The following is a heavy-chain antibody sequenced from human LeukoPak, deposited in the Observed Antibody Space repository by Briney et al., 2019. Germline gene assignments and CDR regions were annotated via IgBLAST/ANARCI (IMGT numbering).Heavy chain of an antibody. CDR2: ISLAGQT. CDR3: SRESGPFCPFGY. D-gene: IGHD1-26*01. V-gene: IGHV4-4*02. Sequence: SGTLSLTCGVSGGSISGTNWWSWVRQPPGQGLEWIGEISLAGQTNYKPSLNGRVTMSLDKSSNQLSLHLTSVTAADTATYFCSRESGPFCPFGYWGQGTLAIVSS. CDR1: GGSISGTNW. J-gene: IGHJ4*02.